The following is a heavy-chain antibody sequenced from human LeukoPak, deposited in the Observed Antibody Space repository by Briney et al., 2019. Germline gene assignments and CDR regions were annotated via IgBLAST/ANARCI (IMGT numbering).Heavy chain of an antibody. CDR3: ARANFLSCSSTSCLFDY. CDR1: EYTFTDYY. CDR2: INPVSGGT. J-gene: IGHJ4*02. V-gene: IGHV1-2*02. Sequence: ASVKVSCKASEYTFTDYYLRWVRQAPGQGFEWMGWINPVSGGTNYVQKFQGRVTMTRDTSISAAYMELSRLRSDDTAVYYCARANFLSCSSTSCLFDYWGQGTLVTVSS. D-gene: IGHD2-2*01.